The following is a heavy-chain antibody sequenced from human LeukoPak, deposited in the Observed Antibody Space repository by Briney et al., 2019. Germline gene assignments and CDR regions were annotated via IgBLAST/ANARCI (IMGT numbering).Heavy chain of an antibody. Sequence: GGSLRLSCAASGFTFSGSAMHWVRQAAGKGLEGVGRIRSKANSYATAYAASVKGRFTISRDDSKNTAYLQMNSLKTEDTAVYYCTRHGVDTAMVTVDYWGQGTLVTVSS. CDR1: GFTFSGSA. V-gene: IGHV3-73*01. J-gene: IGHJ4*02. CDR2: IRSKANSYAT. CDR3: TRHGVDTAMVTVDY. D-gene: IGHD5-18*01.